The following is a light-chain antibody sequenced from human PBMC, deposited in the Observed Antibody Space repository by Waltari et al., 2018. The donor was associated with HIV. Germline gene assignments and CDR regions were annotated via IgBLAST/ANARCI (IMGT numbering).Light chain of an antibody. Sequence: QSVLTQPPSASGTPGQRVTISCSGSSSNIGSNYVYWYQQLPGTAPKLLIYVNNQRPSGVPGRFSGSKSGTSASLAISGLRSEDEADDYCAAWDGSLSAWVFGGGTKLTVL. CDR3: AAWDGSLSAWV. CDR1: SSNIGSNY. V-gene: IGLV1-47*01. J-gene: IGLJ3*02. CDR2: VNN.